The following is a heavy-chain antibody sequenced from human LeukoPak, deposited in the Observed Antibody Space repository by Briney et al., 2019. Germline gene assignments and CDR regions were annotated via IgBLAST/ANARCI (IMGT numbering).Heavy chain of an antibody. D-gene: IGHD3-16*01. CDR2: IHTDVRRT. Sequence: PGQSLSLSCLLSGFSLSSYWMRCVRQPPGKGLVWVSRIHTDVRRTMHASSVTGRFTISIDNAKNTLYLQMNSLRAEHTVVYYCARGRLVTGRYWGQETLDTVPS. V-gene: IGHV3-74*03. CDR3: ARGRLVTGRY. J-gene: IGHJ4*02. CDR1: GFSLSSYW.